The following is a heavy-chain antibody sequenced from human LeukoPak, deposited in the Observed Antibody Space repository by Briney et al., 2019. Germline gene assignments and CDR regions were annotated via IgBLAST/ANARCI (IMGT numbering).Heavy chain of an antibody. J-gene: IGHJ4*02. D-gene: IGHD6-13*01. CDR1: GGTFSSYA. CDR3: ARIIAAAGSDY. Sequence: SVKVSCKASGGTFSSYAISWVRQAPGQGLEWMGRIIPIFGIANYAQKFQGRVTITADKSTGTAYMELSSLRSEDTAVYHCARIIAAAGSDYWGQGTLVTVSS. V-gene: IGHV1-69*04. CDR2: IIPIFGIA.